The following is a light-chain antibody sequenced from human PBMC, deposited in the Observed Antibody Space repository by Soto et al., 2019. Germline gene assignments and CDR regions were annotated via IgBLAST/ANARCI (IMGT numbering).Light chain of an antibody. J-gene: IGLJ2*01. CDR2: TNN. Sequence: QSVLTQPPSASRTPGQRVAISCSGSSSNIGSNFVHWYQQLPGAAPKLLIYTNNQRPSGVPDRFSGSKSGPSASLAISGLRSEDEADYYCATWDDILSGVVFGGGTKLTVL. CDR1: SSNIGSNF. V-gene: IGLV1-47*01. CDR3: ATWDDILSGVV.